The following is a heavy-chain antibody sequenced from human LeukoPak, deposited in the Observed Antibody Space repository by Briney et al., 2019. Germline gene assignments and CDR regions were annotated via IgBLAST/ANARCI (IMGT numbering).Heavy chain of an antibody. J-gene: IGHJ6*03. CDR2: FSASGSGT. D-gene: IGHD6-6*01. V-gene: IGHV3-23*01. Sequence: GGSLRLPCAASAFIFSNYAMSWLRQAPGKGLEWVSAFSASGSGTYYADSVKGRFTISRDNSKSTLYLQMNSLSAEDTAVYYCAKGYSSSSTYYYFYMDVWGKGTTVTVSS. CDR3: AKGYSSSSTYYYFYMDV. CDR1: AFIFSNYA.